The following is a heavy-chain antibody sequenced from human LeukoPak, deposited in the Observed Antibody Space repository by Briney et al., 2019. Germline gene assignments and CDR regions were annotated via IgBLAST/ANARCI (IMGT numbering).Heavy chain of an antibody. V-gene: IGHV3-21*01. CDR2: ISSSSSYI. D-gene: IGHD2-2*01. Sequence: PGGSLRLSCAASGFTFGSYSMNWVRQAPGKGLEWVSSISSSSSYIYYADSVKGRFTISRDNAKNSLYLQMNSLRAEDTAVYYCARDPLTPYCSSTCCYQDYWGQGTLVTVSS. CDR3: ARDPLTPYCSSTCCYQDY. CDR1: GFTFGSYS. J-gene: IGHJ4*02.